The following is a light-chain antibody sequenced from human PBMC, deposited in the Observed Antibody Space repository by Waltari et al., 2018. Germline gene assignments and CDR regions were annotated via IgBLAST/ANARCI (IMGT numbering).Light chain of an antibody. J-gene: IGKJ5*01. CDR2: GAS. Sequence: DIQMTQSPSSLSASVGDRVTITCRASQDISYFVSWYQHRPGEAPKLLIYGASKLETGVPLRFSGTGSGTEFTLTINSLQPEDIATYYCQRYDEFPLAFGQGTRLDIK. CDR1: QDISYF. V-gene: IGKV1-33*01. CDR3: QRYDEFPLA.